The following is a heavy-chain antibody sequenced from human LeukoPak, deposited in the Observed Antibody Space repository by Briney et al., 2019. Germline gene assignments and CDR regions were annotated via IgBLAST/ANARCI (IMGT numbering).Heavy chain of an antibody. CDR1: GGSISSYY. V-gene: IGHV4-59*08. D-gene: IGHD1-14*01. J-gene: IGHJ3*02. CDR2: IYYSGST. CDR3: ATSGGFRNDAFDI. Sequence: SETLSLTCTVSGGSISSYYWSWIRQPPGKGLEWIGYIYYSGSTNYNPSLKSRVTISVDTSKNQFSLKLSSVTAADTAVYYCATSGGFRNDAFDIWGQGTTVTVSS.